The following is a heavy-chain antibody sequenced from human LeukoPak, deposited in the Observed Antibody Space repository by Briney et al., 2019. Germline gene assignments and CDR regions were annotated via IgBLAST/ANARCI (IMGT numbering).Heavy chain of an antibody. J-gene: IGHJ4*02. D-gene: IGHD1-26*01. CDR1: GFTFNSYS. CDR3: ASEGTWSDY. CDR2: ISSSGSFT. V-gene: IGHV3-21*04. Sequence: GGSLRLSCAASGFTFNSYSMNWVRQAPGKGLEWVSSISSSGSFTSYADSVKGRFTISRENAKNSLYLQMNSLRAEDTAVYYCASEGTWSDYWGPGILVTVSS.